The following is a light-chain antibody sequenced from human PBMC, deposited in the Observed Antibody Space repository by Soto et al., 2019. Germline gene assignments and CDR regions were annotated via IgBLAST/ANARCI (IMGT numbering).Light chain of an antibody. V-gene: IGKV3-15*01. J-gene: IGKJ4*01. CDR1: QSVTSN. CDR2: GAS. CDR3: QQYNNWPLT. Sequence: EILMTQSPATLSVSPGERATLSCRASQSVTSNLAWYRQKPGQAPRLLIYGASTRATGIPARFSGSGSGTEFTLTIRSLPSEDFAVYSCQQYNNWPLTFGGGTKVDIK.